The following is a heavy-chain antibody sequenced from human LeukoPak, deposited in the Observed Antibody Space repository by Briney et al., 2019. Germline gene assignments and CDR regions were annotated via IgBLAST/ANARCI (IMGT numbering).Heavy chain of an antibody. V-gene: IGHV1-69*04. CDR1: GGTFSSYA. J-gene: IGHJ6*02. Sequence: SVKVSCKASGGTFSSYAISWVRQAPGQGLEWMGRIIPILGIANYAQKFQGRVTITADKSTSTAYMELSSLRSEDTAVYYCARELGDYGDYYYYGMDVWGQGTTVTVSS. CDR3: ARELGDYGDYYYYGMDV. CDR2: IIPILGIA. D-gene: IGHD4-17*01.